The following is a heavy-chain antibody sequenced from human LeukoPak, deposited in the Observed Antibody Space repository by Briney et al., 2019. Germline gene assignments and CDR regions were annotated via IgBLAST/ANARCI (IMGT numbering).Heavy chain of an antibody. CDR1: GGSFSGYY. CDR3: ARGAYDYYTSGSYYNY. V-gene: IGHV4-34*01. J-gene: IGHJ4*02. CDR2: IDQSGST. Sequence: SESLSLTCAVYGGSFSGYYWSWIRQPPGKGLEWIGEIDQSGSTKYNTSLKSRVTISVDTSKNECSLKLMSVTAADRAAYYCARGAYDYYTSGSYYNYWGQGTLVTVSS. D-gene: IGHD3-10*01.